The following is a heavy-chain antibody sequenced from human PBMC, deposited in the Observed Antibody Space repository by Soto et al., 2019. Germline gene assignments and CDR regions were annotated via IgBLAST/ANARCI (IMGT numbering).Heavy chain of an antibody. J-gene: IGHJ4*02. D-gene: IGHD6-13*01. CDR1: GYTFTSYA. V-gene: IGHV1-18*01. CDR2: ISAYNGNT. CDR3: ARYAAAGLNDY. Sequence: QVQLVQSGAEVKKPGASVKVSCKASGYTFTSYAISWVRQAPGQGLEWMGWISAYNGNTNYAQKLQGRVTMTTDTSTLRAYMELRCLRSDDTAVYYCARYAAAGLNDYWGQGTRVTVSS.